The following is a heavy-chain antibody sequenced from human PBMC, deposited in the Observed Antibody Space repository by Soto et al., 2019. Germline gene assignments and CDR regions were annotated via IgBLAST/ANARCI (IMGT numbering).Heavy chain of an antibody. J-gene: IGHJ4*02. CDR1: GFTFSSYA. Sequence: GGALRLSCAASGFTFSSYAMSWVPQAPGKGLDGCSAFICRGGSTYGADSVKGRFTISRDNSRNTLYWQGTRLRAEATAVNYCAKQAAPRYYFDYWGQGTLVTVSS. D-gene: IGHD6-6*01. CDR2: FICRGGST. CDR3: AKQAAPRYYFDY. V-gene: IGHV3-23*01.